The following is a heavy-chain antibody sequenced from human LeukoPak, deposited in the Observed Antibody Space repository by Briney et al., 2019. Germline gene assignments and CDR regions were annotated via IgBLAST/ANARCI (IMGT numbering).Heavy chain of an antibody. V-gene: IGHV1-2*02. J-gene: IGHJ5*02. D-gene: IGHD2-15*01. Sequence: GASVKVSCKASGYTFTGYYMHWVRQAPGQGLEWMGWINPNSGGTNYAQKFQGRVTMTRDTSIRTAYMELRSLRSDDTAVYYCAASGGSVMDWFDPWGQGTLVTVSS. CDR1: GYTFTGYY. CDR2: INPNSGGT. CDR3: AASGGSVMDWFDP.